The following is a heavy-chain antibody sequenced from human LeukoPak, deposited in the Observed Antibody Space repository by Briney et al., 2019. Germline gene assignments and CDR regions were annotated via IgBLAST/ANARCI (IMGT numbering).Heavy chain of an antibody. Sequence: GGSLRLSCAASGFTFSSYAMSWVRQAPGKGLEWVSAISGSGGSTYYADSVKGRFTISRDNSKNTLYLQMNSLRAEDTAVYCCAKDLVYDSRRGNQPGYYFDYWGQGTLVTVSS. J-gene: IGHJ4*02. CDR2: ISGSGGST. CDR1: GFTFSSYA. CDR3: AKDLVYDSRRGNQPGYYFDY. V-gene: IGHV3-23*01. D-gene: IGHD3-22*01.